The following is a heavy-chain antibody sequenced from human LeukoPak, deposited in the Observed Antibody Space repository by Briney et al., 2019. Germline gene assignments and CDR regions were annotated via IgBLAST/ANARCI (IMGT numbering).Heavy chain of an antibody. CDR2: MNEYGSEK. D-gene: IGHD2-2*01. CDR3: ARVLYGSRVNVIDS. Sequence: PGGSLTLSCAASGFTFSNYWINWVRQAPGKGLEWGANMNEYGSEKYHVDSVRGRFTISRDNAENSLFLHMNSLRVEDTAVYRCARVLYGSRVNVIDSWGPGTLVTVSS. J-gene: IGHJ4*02. CDR1: GFTFSNYW. V-gene: IGHV3-7*01.